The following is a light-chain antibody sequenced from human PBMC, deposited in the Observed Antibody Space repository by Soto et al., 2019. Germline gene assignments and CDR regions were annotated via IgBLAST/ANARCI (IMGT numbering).Light chain of an antibody. CDR1: SGSIASGY. Sequence: NFMPTQPHSVSESPGKTVTISCTGTSGSIASGYVQWYQQRPGSAPTTLIYEDDQRPAGVPDRFSGSIDTSSNSASLIISGLRTEDEADYYCQSTDGNSMVFGGGTKLTVL. V-gene: IGLV6-57*02. CDR3: QSTDGNSMV. CDR2: EDD. J-gene: IGLJ2*01.